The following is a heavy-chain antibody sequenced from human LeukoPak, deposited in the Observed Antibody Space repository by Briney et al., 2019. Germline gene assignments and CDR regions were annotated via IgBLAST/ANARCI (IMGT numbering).Heavy chain of an antibody. CDR2: ISPSGDIT. V-gene: IGHV3-23*01. Sequence: GGTLRLSCAASGYTFSNHGMNWVRQAPGKGLEWVSGISPSGDITYYADSVKGRFTISRDNSKNTVYLQVISLTAEDTAVYYCAKDDAWLRFGEWSQGTLVTVSS. CDR1: GYTFSNHG. CDR3: AKDDAWLRFGE. J-gene: IGHJ4*02. D-gene: IGHD3-10*01.